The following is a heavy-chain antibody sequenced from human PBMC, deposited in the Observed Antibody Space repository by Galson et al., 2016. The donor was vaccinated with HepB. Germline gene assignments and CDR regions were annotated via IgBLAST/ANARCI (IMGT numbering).Heavy chain of an antibody. J-gene: IGHJ4*02. D-gene: IGHD2-15*01. CDR2: LSYDGSNE. CDR1: GFTFSRYV. Sequence: SLRLSCAVSGFTFSRYVMYWVRQAPGKGLEWVAVLSYDGSNEYYADSVMGRFTISRDNSKNTLYLQMNSLRGEDTAVYYCASEILGHCSGGSCYTGDHWGQGTLVTVSS. CDR3: ASEILGHCSGGSCYTGDH. V-gene: IGHV3-30-3*01.